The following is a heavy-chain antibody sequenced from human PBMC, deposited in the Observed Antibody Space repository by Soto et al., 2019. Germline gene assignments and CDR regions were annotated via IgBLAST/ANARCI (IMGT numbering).Heavy chain of an antibody. J-gene: IGHJ5*02. Sequence: QVQLVQSGAEVRKPGSSVKVSCKASGGTFSSDAISWVRQAPGQGLEWMGGIIPMFGTENYSEKFHARVTITADESTSTAYMEVSSLRSEDTAVYYCARAVEMATAPLTTWGQGTVVIVSS. CDR3: ARAVEMATAPLTT. D-gene: IGHD5-18*01. V-gene: IGHV1-69*01. CDR2: IIPMFGTE. CDR1: GGTFSSDA.